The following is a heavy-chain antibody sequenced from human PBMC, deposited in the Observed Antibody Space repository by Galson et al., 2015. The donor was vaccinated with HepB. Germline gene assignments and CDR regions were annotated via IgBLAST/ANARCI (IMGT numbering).Heavy chain of an antibody. J-gene: IGHJ4*02. CDR3: AKDPRFLEWLLPNYFDY. V-gene: IGHV3-23*01. Sequence: SLRLSCAASGFTFSSYAMSWVRQAPGKGLEWVSAIGGSGGSTYYADSVKGRFTISRDNSKNTLYLQMNSLRAEDTAVYYCAKDPRFLEWLLPNYFDYWGQGTLVTVSS. CDR1: GFTFSSYA. CDR2: IGGSGGST. D-gene: IGHD3-3*01.